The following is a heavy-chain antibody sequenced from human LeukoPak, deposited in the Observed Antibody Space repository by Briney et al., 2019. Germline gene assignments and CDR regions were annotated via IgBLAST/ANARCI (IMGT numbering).Heavy chain of an antibody. D-gene: IGHD4-17*01. Sequence: ASVKVPCKASGYTFTSYAMNWVRQAPGQGLEWMGWINPNSGGTNYAQKFQGRVTMTRDTSISTAYMELSRLRSDDTAVYYCARVATVTTSVDYWGQGTLVTVSS. CDR3: ARVATVTTSVDY. J-gene: IGHJ4*02. V-gene: IGHV1-2*02. CDR1: GYTFTSYA. CDR2: INPNSGGT.